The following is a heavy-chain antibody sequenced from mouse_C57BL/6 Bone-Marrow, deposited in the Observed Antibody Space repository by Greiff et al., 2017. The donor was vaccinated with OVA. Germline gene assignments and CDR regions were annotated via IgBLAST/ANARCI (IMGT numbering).Heavy chain of an antibody. CDR1: GYTFTSYW. D-gene: IGHD2-4*01. CDR2: INPSSGYT. J-gene: IGHJ1*03. Sequence: VQLQESGAELAKPGASVKLSCKASGYTFTSYWMHWVKQRPGQGLEWIGYINPSSGYTKYNQKFKDKATLTADKSSSTAYMQLSSLTYEESTVYDCARSGPYDYDDVWYFDVWGTGTTVTVSS. V-gene: IGHV1-7*01. CDR3: ARSGPYDYDDVWYFDV.